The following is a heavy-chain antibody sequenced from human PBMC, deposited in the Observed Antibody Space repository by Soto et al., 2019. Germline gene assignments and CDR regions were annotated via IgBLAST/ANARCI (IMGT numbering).Heavy chain of an antibody. CDR2: SYPGDSDT. Sequence: PGESLKISCKASGYSFTTYWIGWVRQMPGKGLEWMGISYPGDSDTKYSPSLQGQVSISADTSISTAYLQWPSLKASDTAMYYCARSRRGAYSSGWYSPSGYYNYGIDVWGQGTKVTVSS. J-gene: IGHJ6*02. V-gene: IGHV5-51*01. D-gene: IGHD6-19*01. CDR1: GYSFTTYW. CDR3: ARSRRGAYSSGWYSPSGYYNYGIDV.